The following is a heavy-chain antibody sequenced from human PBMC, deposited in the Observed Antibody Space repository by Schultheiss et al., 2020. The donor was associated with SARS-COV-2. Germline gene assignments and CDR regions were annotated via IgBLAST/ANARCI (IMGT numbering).Heavy chain of an antibody. D-gene: IGHD1-26*01. V-gene: IGHV4-30-4*01. CDR3: AREARGGGSYRPFGY. CDR2: INHSGST. Sequence: SQTLSLTCTVSGGSISSGDYYWSWIRQPPGKGLEWIGEINHSGSTNYNPSLKSRVTISVDTSKNQFSLKLSSVTAADTAVYYCAREARGGGSYRPFGYWGQGTLVTVSS. J-gene: IGHJ4*02. CDR1: GGSISSGDYY.